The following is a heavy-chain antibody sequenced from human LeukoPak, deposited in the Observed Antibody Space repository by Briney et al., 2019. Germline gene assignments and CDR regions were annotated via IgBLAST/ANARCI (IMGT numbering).Heavy chain of an antibody. CDR3: AKGLLTRCSSTSCYDAFDI. CDR2: IRYDGSNK. V-gene: IGHV3-30*02. CDR1: GFTFSSYG. J-gene: IGHJ3*02. Sequence: PGASLRLSCAASGFTFSSYGMHWVRQAPGKGLEWVAFIRYDGSNKYYADSVKGRFTISRDNSKNTLYLQMNSLRAEDTAVYYCAKGLLTRCSSTSCYDAFDIWGQGTMVTVSS. D-gene: IGHD2-2*01.